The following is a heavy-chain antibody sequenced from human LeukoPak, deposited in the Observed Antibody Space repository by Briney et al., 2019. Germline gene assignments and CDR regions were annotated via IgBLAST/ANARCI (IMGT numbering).Heavy chain of an antibody. D-gene: IGHD6-19*01. J-gene: IGHJ6*02. CDR2: ISYDGSNK. CDR3: ARDSQWLSPVNYYYGMDV. Sequence: PGGSLRLSCVASGFTFSSYVMNWVRQAPGKGLEWVAVISYDGSNKYYADSVKGRFTISRDNSKNTLYLQMNSLRAEDTAVYYCARDSQWLSPVNYYYGMDVWGQGTTVTVSS. CDR1: GFTFSSYV. V-gene: IGHV3-30*03.